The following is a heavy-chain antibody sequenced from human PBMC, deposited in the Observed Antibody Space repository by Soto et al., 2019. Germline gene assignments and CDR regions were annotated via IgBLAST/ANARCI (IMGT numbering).Heavy chain of an antibody. CDR2: ISGSSSSI. D-gene: IGHD3-3*01. V-gene: IGHV3-48*04. CDR3: ARGSGYSVY. J-gene: IGHJ4*02. Sequence: PGGSLRLSCAASGFPFSRYSMIWVRQAPGKGLEWVSHISGSSSSIYYADSVKGRFTISRDNARNSLYLQMNSLRAEDTAVYYCARGSGYSVYWGQGTLVTVSS. CDR1: GFPFSRYS.